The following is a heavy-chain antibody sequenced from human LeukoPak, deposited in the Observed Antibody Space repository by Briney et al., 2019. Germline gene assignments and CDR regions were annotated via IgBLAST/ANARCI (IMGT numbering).Heavy chain of an antibody. CDR1: GFTSSDYY. CDR2: IKSKTDGGTT. D-gene: IGHD3-22*01. V-gene: IGHV3-15*01. CDR3: TTGSHYYDSSGYYFYGFDY. J-gene: IGHJ4*02. Sequence: GGSLRLSCAASGFTSSDYYMSWIRQAPGKGLEWVGRIKSKTDGGTTDYAAPVKGRFTISRDDSKNTLYLQMNSLKTEDTAVYYCTTGSHYYDSSGYYFYGFDYWGQGTLVTVSS.